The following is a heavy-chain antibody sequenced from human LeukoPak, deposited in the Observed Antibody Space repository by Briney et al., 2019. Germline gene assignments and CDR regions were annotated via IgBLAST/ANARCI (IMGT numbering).Heavy chain of an antibody. J-gene: IGHJ6*02. CDR2: IYHSGST. CDR3: ARGVAYYDILTGYYAPPYYYGMDV. Sequence: SQTLSLTCAVSGGSISSGGYSWSWIRQPPGKGLEWIGYIYHSGSTYYNPSLKSRVTISVDRSKNQFSLKLSSVTAADTAVYYCARGVAYYDILTGYYAPPYYYGMDVWGQGTTVTVSS. CDR1: GGSISSGGYS. V-gene: IGHV4-30-2*01. D-gene: IGHD3-9*01.